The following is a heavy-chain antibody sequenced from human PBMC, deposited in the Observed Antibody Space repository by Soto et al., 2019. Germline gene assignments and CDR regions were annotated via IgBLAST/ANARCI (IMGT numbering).Heavy chain of an antibody. CDR1: GGSISSYY. D-gene: IGHD3-10*01. Sequence: QVQLQESGPGLVKPSETLSLTCTVSGGSISSYYWSWIRQPPGKGLEWIGYIYYSGSTNYNPSLKSRVTISVATSKNRFSLRLSSVTAADTAVYYCARGGGLWFGEFGGWFDPWGQGTLVTVSS. CDR2: IYYSGST. V-gene: IGHV4-59*01. CDR3: ARGGGLWFGEFGGWFDP. J-gene: IGHJ5*02.